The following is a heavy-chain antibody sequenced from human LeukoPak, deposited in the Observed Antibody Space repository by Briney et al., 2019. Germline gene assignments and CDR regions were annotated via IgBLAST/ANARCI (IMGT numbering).Heavy chain of an antibody. D-gene: IGHD2-21*02. CDR1: GYTFTSYY. CDR3: ARAYCGGDCFWYYFGY. J-gene: IGHJ4*02. Sequence: ASVKVSCKASGYTFTSYYMHWVRQAPGQGLEWMGIINPSGGSTSYAQKFQGRVTMTRDTSTSTVYMELSSLRSEDTAVYYCARAYCGGDCFWYYFGYWGQGTLVTVSS. CDR2: INPSGGST. V-gene: IGHV1-46*01.